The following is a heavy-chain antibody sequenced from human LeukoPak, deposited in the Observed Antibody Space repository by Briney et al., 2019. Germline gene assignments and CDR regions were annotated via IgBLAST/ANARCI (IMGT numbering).Heavy chain of an antibody. CDR3: ARDHRIQGSYYYGMDV. Sequence: GGSLRLSCAASGFTFSSYSMNWVRQAPGKGVEWVSSISSSSSYIYYADSVKGRFTISRDNAKNSLYLQMNSLRAEDTAVYYCARDHRIQGSYYYGMDVWGQGTTVTVSS. CDR1: GFTFSSYS. D-gene: IGHD5-18*01. V-gene: IGHV3-21*01. CDR2: ISSSSSYI. J-gene: IGHJ6*02.